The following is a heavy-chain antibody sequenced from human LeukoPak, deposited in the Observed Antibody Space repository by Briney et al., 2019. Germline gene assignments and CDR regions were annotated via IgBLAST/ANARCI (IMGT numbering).Heavy chain of an antibody. CDR3: ARGGGCTSTSCGFDY. CDR1: GGSVSSYF. V-gene: IGHV4-59*02. Sequence: SETLSLTCTVSGGSVSSYFWNWIRQPPGKGLEWIGYIHHSGTTNYNPSLKSRVTISLDTSKNQFSLKLSSVTAADTAVYYCARGGGCTSTSCGFDYWGQGSLVTVSS. J-gene: IGHJ4*02. D-gene: IGHD2-2*01. CDR2: IHHSGTT.